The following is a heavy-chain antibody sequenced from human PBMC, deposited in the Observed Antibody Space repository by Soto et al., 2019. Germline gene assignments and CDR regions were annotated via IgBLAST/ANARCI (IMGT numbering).Heavy chain of an antibody. V-gene: IGHV3-48*01. CDR3: ARADSGYAHGYYYYGMDG. J-gene: IGHJ6*02. CDR2: ISSSSSTI. CDR1: GFTFSSYS. Sequence: GGSLRLSCAASGFTFSSYSMNWVRQAPGKGLEWVSYISSSSSTIYYADSVKGRFTISRDNAKNSLYLQMNSLRAEDTAVYYCARADSGYAHGYYYYGMDGWGQRTSVTVSS. D-gene: IGHD5-12*01.